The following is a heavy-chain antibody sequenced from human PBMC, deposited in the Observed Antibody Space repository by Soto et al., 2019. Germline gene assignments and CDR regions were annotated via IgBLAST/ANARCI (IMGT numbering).Heavy chain of an antibody. D-gene: IGHD2-2*01. CDR1: GFTFDDYT. V-gene: IGHV3-43*01. J-gene: IGHJ6*02. Sequence: GGSLRLSCAASGFTFDDYTMHWVRQAPGKGLEWVSLISWDGGSTYYADSVKGRFTISRDNSKNSLYLQMNSLRTEDTALYYCAKDLGYCSSTSCNYYYYGMDGWGQGTTVTVSS. CDR2: ISWDGGST. CDR3: AKDLGYCSSTSCNYYYYGMDG.